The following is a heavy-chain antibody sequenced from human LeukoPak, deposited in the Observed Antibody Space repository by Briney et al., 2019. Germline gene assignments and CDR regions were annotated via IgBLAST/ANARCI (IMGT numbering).Heavy chain of an antibody. J-gene: IGHJ4*02. V-gene: IGHV3-30-3*01. CDR1: GFTFSSYA. CDR3: AKDLRYGGFFDY. D-gene: IGHD1-26*01. CDR2: ISYDGSIK. Sequence: GGSLRLSCAASGFTFSSYAMHWVRQAPGKGLEWVAVISYDGSIKYYADSVKGRFTISRDNSKNTLYLQMNSLRAEDTAVYYCAKDLRYGGFFDYWGQGTLVTVSS.